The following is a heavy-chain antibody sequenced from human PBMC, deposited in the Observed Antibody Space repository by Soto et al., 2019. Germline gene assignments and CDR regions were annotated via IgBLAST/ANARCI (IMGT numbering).Heavy chain of an antibody. D-gene: IGHD1-26*01. CDR2: IIPIFGTA. V-gene: IGHV1-69*06. CDR1: GGTFRSYA. CDR3: ARTERSGAPIDY. J-gene: IGHJ4*02. Sequence: QVQLVQSGAEVRKPGSSVKVSCKASGGTFRSYAISWVRQAPGQGLEWMGGIIPIFGTANYAQKFQGRVTITADKSTSTAYMELSSLRSEDTAVYYCARTERSGAPIDYWGQGTLVTVSS.